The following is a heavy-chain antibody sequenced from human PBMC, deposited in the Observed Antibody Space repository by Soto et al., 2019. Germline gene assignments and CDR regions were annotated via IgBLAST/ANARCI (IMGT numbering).Heavy chain of an antibody. J-gene: IGHJ6*02. V-gene: IGHV4-39*01. CDR3: ARQSEYYYASGRAAPLYGMDV. CDR2: VYYSGST. D-gene: IGHD3-10*01. Sequence: SETLSLTCTVSGGSISSISSYWGWIRQPPGKGLEWIGNVYYSGSTYSNPSLKSRLTISADTSKNQFSLKLSSVTAADTAVYFCARQSEYYYASGRAAPLYGMDVWGQGTTVTVSS. CDR1: GGSISSISSY.